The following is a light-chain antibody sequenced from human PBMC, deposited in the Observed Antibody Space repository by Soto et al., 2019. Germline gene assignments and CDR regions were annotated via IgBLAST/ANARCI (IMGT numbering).Light chain of an antibody. V-gene: IGKV1D-16*01. CDR3: QQYYSYPIT. CDR1: QGISSW. CDR2: AAS. Sequence: DIQMTQSPSTLSGSVGDRVTITCRASQGISSWLAWYQQKPGKAPKLLIYAASTLQSGVPSRFSGSGSGTDFTLTISCLQSEDFATYYCQQYYSYPITFGQGTRLEI. J-gene: IGKJ5*01.